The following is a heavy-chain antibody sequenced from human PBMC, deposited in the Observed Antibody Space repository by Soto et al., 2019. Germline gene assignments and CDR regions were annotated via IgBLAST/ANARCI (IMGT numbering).Heavy chain of an antibody. CDR1: GYTFSAYT. V-gene: IGHV1-3*01. CDR2: INAGRGNT. CDR3: ARDTETLGPRANDALDI. Sequence: QAQLVQSGAEMKKPGASVKVSCKATGYTFSAYTMNWVRQAPGQSLERMGWINAGRGNTKYSQNFQGRVSITRDTSASTVYMELTGLTSEDTAVYYCARDTETLGPRANDALDIWGQGTMVTVSS. D-gene: IGHD3-3*02. J-gene: IGHJ3*02.